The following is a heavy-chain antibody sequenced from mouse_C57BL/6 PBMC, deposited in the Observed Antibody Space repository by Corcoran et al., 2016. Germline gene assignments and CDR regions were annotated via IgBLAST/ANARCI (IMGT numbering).Heavy chain of an antibody. CDR2: INPNNGGT. Sequence: EVQLQQSGPELVKPGASVKISCKASGYTFTDYYMNWVKQSHGKSLEWIGDINPNNGGTSYNQKFKGKATLTVDKSSSTAYMELRSLTSEDSAVYYCAKGWGSGYGAMDYWGQGTSVTVSS. V-gene: IGHV1-26*01. CDR3: AKGWGSGYGAMDY. J-gene: IGHJ4*01. CDR1: GYTFTDYY. D-gene: IGHD3-2*02.